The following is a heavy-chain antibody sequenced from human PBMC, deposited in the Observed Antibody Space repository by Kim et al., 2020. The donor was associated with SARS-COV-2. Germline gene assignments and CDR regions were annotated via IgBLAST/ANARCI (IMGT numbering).Heavy chain of an antibody. V-gene: IGHV3-53*01. J-gene: IGHJ6*02. CDR2: IYSGGST. Sequence: GGSLRLSCAASGFTVSSNYMSWVRQAPGKGLEWVSVIYSGGSTYYADSVKGRFTISRDNSKNTLYLQMNSLRAEDTAVYYCARYGSGSYSHPSGYYYGMDVWGQGTTVTVSS. CDR1: GFTVSSNY. D-gene: IGHD3-10*01. CDR3: ARYGSGSYSHPSGYYYGMDV.